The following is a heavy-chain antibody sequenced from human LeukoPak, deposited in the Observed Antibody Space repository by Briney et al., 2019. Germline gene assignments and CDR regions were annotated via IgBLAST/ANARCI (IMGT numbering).Heavy chain of an antibody. CDR2: IYHSGST. V-gene: IGHV4-30-2*01. D-gene: IGHD3-22*01. CDR3: ARGGRCYYDSSGYYPPCYYYMDV. J-gene: IGHJ6*03. Sequence: NPSQTLSLTCAVSGDSINSGGYSWSWFRQPPGKGLEWIGYIYHSGSTSYNPSLKSRVTISLDRSKNQFSLNLSSVTAADTAVYYCARGGRCYYDSSGYYPPCYYYMDVWGKGTTVTVSS. CDR1: GDSINSGGYS.